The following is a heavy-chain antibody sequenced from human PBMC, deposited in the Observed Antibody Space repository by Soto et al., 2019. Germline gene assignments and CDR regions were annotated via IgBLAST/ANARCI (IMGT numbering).Heavy chain of an antibody. V-gene: IGHV1-2*02. Sequence: VASVKVSCKASGYTFTGYYMHWVRQAPGQGLEWMGWINPNSGGTNYAQKFQGRVTMTRDTSISTAYMELSSLRSEDTAVYYCAREGRKQWLVARRYNWFDPWGQGTLVTVSS. D-gene: IGHD6-19*01. CDR1: GYTFTGYY. J-gene: IGHJ5*02. CDR2: INPNSGGT. CDR3: AREGRKQWLVARRYNWFDP.